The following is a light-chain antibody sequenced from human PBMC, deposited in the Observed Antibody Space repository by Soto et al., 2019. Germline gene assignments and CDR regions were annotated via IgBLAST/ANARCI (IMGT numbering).Light chain of an antibody. J-gene: IGKJ5*01. Sequence: EIPLTQSPSSLAASVGDRLTLTCRASRNVSIYLNWYQHKPGKGPTLLIHATSNLQIGVPSRFSGRGSGTEFTLPISSLEPEDFGTYYCQQSYKMPSFGQGTRLVIK. CDR2: ATS. V-gene: IGKV1-39*01. CDR3: QQSYKMPS. CDR1: RNVSIY.